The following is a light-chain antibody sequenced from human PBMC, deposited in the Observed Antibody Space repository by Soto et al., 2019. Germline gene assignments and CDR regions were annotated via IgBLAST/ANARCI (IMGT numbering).Light chain of an antibody. J-gene: IGKJ4*01. V-gene: IGKV3-15*01. CDR1: QSVSSN. CDR3: HQYNNWPLT. Sequence: EIVMTQSPATLSVSPGERATLSCRASQSVSSNYLAWYQKKPGQAPRLLIYGASSRATGIPARFSGSGFGTQFTLTISSLQSEDFAVYYCHQYNNWPLTFGGGTKVEIK. CDR2: GAS.